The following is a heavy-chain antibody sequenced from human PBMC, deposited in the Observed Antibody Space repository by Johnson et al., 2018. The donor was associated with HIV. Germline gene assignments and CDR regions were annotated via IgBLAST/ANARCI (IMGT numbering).Heavy chain of an antibody. CDR2: ISYDGPYE. Sequence: QVQLVESGGGLVKPGGSLRLSCAASGFTFSTYGMHWVRQAPGKGLAWVAVISYDGPYEFYAASVKGRVTISRDTSKSTLYLQMNSLRAEDTAVYYCARKKSTVFSTTSTNYAFDIWGQGTMVTVSS. D-gene: IGHD1-1*01. J-gene: IGHJ3*02. CDR1: GFTFSTYG. V-gene: IGHV3-30*03. CDR3: ARKKSTVFSTTSTNYAFDI.